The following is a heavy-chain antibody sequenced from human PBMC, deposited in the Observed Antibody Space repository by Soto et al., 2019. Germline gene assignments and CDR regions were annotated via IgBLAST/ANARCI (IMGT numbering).Heavy chain of an antibody. CDR2: IKQDGSEK. D-gene: IGHD5-18*01. CDR1: GFTFSSYW. J-gene: IGHJ4*02. V-gene: IGHV3-7*01. Sequence: EVQLVESGGGLVQPGGSLRLSCAASGFTFSSYWMSWVRQAPGKGLEWVANIKQDGSEKYYVDSVKGRFTISRDNAKNSLYLQMNSLRAEDTAVYYCAREGGYSYGYEHPFFDYWGQGTPVTVSS. CDR3: AREGGYSYGYEHPFFDY.